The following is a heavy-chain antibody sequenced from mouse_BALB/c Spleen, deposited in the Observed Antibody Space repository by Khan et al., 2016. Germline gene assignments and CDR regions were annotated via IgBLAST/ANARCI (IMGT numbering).Heavy chain of an antibody. D-gene: IGHD3-1*01. CDR1: GYAFSSYW. J-gene: IGHJ3*01. CDR2: IYPGDGDT. CDR3: ARVSSSGYVAWFAY. V-gene: IGHV1-80*01. Sequence: VQLQQSGVELVRPGSSVKISCKASGYAFSSYWMNWVKQRPGQGLEWIGQIYPGDGDTNYNGKFKGKATLTADKSSSTAYMQLSSLTSEDSAVYFCARVSSSGYVAWFAYWGQGTLVTVSA.